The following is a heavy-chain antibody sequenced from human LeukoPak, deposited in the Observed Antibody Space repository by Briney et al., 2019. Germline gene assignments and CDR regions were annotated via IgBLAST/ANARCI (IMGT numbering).Heavy chain of an antibody. D-gene: IGHD2-2*02. CDR2: ISSDGGTT. CDR3: VKDLTDTYSFDY. CDR1: GFTFSGDT. Sequence: GGSLRLSCSAPGFTFSGDTMHWVRQAPGKGLEFVSAISSDGGTTFYSNSVKGRFTISRDNSKNTLYLQMSSLRAEDTALYYCVKDLTDTYSFDYWGQGTLVTVSS. V-gene: IGHV3-64D*06. J-gene: IGHJ4*02.